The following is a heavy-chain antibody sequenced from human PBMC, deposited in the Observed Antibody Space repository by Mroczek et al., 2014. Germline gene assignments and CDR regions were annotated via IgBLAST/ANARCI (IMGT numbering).Heavy chain of an antibody. Sequence: GLVKPSGDPVPHPRTVSGGSISSYYWSWIRQPPREGAWSGLGKVNHSGSTNYNPSLKSRVTISVDTSKNQFSLKLSSVTAADTAVYYCARAGGGKWLVPTIPIDYWGQGTLVTVSS. CDR2: VNHSGST. J-gene: IGHJ4*02. CDR1: GGSISSYY. CDR3: ARAGGGKWLVPTIPIDY. D-gene: IGHD6-19*01. V-gene: IGHV4-34*01.